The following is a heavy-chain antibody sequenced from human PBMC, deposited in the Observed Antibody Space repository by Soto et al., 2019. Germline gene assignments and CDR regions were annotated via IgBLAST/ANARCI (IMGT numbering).Heavy chain of an antibody. V-gene: IGHV6-1*01. CDR2: TYYRSKWYS. CDR3: ARGSYYTSWV. Sequence: SQTLSLTCAISGDSVSSTSTAWSWIRQSPSRGLEWLGRTYYRSKWYSDYAVSVKRRITVNPDTSKNQFSLQLNSLTPEDTAVYYCARGSYYTSWVWGQGTLVTVSS. CDR1: GDSVSSTSTA. J-gene: IGHJ4*02. D-gene: IGHD3-10*01.